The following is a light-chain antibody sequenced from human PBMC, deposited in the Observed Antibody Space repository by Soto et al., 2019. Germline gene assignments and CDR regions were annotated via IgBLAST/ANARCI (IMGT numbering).Light chain of an antibody. V-gene: IGKV3-20*01. CDR1: QSIRSNL. CDR2: GAS. Sequence: EIVLAQSPGTLSLSPGERATLSCRASQSIRSNLLAWYRQKPGQAPRLLIHGASNRAAGIPDRFSGSGSGTDFTLTISGLEPEDFAVYSCQQYGSSPLTFGGGTKVEIK. J-gene: IGKJ4*01. CDR3: QQYGSSPLT.